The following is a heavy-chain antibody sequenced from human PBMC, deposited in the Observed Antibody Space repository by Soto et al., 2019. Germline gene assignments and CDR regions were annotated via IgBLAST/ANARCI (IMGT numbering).Heavy chain of an antibody. J-gene: IGHJ4*02. D-gene: IGHD4-17*01. V-gene: IGHV3-23*01. CDR2: ISGSGGST. CDR3: AKDGGGDYGVDY. CDR1: GFTFNAYS. Sequence: GGSLRLSCAASGFTFNAYSLSWVRQAPGKGLEWVSAISGSGGSTYYADSVKGRFTISRDNSKNTLYLQMNSLRAEDTAVYYCAKDGGGDYGVDYWGQGTLVTVSS.